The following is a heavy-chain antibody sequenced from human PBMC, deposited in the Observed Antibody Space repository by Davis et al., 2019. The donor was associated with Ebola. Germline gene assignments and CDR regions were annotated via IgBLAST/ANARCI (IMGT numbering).Heavy chain of an antibody. V-gene: IGHV3-74*01. D-gene: IGHD4-17*01. CDR3: ARGGFLHYDDAPDY. CDR2: INVDEFGT. Sequence: HTGGSLRLSCAASGFTFRDYWMHWVRQAPWKGLEWVARINVDEFGTNYADSVTGRFTHPRHNATNTLYLQMNSLRVEDTAVYYCARGGFLHYDDAPDYWGQGTLVTVSS. CDR1: GFTFRDYW. J-gene: IGHJ4*02.